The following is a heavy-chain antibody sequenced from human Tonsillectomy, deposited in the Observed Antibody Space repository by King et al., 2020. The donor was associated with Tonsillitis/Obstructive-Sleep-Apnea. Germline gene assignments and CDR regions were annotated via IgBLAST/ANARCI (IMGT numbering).Heavy chain of an antibody. J-gene: IGHJ3*02. CDR2: IYWDDDK. Sequence: TLKESGPTLVKPTQTLTLTCTFSGFSLSTSEVGVGWIRKPPGKALEWLGFIYWDDDKRYRPSLKSRLTITKDTSKNQVVLTMTNMDPVDTATYYCARDFGEDAFDIWGQGTMVTVSS. V-gene: IGHV2-5*02. D-gene: IGHD3-3*01. CDR3: ARDFGEDAFDI. CDR1: GFSLSTSEVG.